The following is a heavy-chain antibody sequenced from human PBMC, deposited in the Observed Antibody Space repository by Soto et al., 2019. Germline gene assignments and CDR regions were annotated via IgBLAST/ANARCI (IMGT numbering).Heavy chain of an antibody. J-gene: IGHJ4*02. D-gene: IGHD5-12*01. CDR3: ARGYSGYDYFDY. CDR2: IGTAGDT. CDR1: GFTFSSYD. V-gene: IGHV3-13*01. Sequence: EVQLVESGGGLVQPGGSLRLSCAASGFTFSSYDMHWVRQATGKGLEWVSAIGTAGDTYYPGSVKGRFTISRENAKNSLYLQMNSLRAEDTAVYSCARGYSGYDYFDYWGQGTLVTVSS.